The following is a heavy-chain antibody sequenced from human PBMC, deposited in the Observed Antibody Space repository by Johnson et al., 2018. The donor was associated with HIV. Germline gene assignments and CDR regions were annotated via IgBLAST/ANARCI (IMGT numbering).Heavy chain of an antibody. Sequence: VQLVESGGGLVQPGGSLRLACATSGFTVRTNYMNWVRQAPGKGLEWVSVIYSGGSTYYADSVKGRFTISRDNSKNTLYLQMNSLRAEDTAVYYCAVLTTGGLRVGNFDIWGQGTMVTVSS. D-gene: IGHD1-1*01. CDR1: GFTVRTNY. CDR2: IYSGGST. V-gene: IGHV3-66*01. J-gene: IGHJ3*02. CDR3: AVLTTGGLRVGNFDI.